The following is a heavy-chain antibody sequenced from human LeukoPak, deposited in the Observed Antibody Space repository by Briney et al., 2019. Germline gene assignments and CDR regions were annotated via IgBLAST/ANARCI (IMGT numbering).Heavy chain of an antibody. V-gene: IGHV3-53*01. Sequence: GGSLRLSCAASGFTVSSNYMSWVRQAPGKGLEWVSVIYSGGSTYYADFVKGRFTISRDNSKNTLYLQMNSLRAEDTAVYYCARERQEQQLATYLDYWGQGTLVTVSS. CDR1: GFTVSSNY. CDR2: IYSGGST. J-gene: IGHJ4*02. D-gene: IGHD6-13*01. CDR3: ARERQEQQLATYLDY.